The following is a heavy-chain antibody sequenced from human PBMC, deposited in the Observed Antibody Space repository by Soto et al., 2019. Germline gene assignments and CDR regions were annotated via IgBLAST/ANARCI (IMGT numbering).Heavy chain of an antibody. J-gene: IGHJ4*02. Sequence: EVQLVESGGGVVRPGGSLRLSCSASGFTFDDYGMSWVRQAPGKGLEWVSGINWNGGSTGYADSVKGRFTISRDNAKNSLYLQMNSLRVEDTALYHCGRTDCSGSSCPIDYWGQGTLVTVSS. D-gene: IGHD2-2*01. CDR1: GFTFDDYG. CDR3: GRTDCSGSSCPIDY. V-gene: IGHV3-20*01. CDR2: INWNGGST.